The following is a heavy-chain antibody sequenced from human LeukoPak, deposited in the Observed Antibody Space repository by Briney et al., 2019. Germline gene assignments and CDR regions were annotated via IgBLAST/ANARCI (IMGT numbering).Heavy chain of an antibody. CDR1: GGSFSGYY. Sequence: PETLSLTCAVYGGSFSGYYWGWIRQPPGKGLEWIGSIYYSGSTYYNPSLKSRVTISVDTSKNQFSLKLSSVTAADTAVYYCARHFGLAVAGTWGLFDYWGQGTLVTVSS. CDR3: ARHFGLAVAGTWGLFDY. CDR2: IYYSGST. D-gene: IGHD6-19*01. V-gene: IGHV4-39*01. J-gene: IGHJ4*02.